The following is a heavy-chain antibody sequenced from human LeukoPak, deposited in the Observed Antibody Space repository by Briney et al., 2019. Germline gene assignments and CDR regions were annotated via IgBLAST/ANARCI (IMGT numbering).Heavy chain of an antibody. D-gene: IGHD6-13*01. J-gene: IGHJ3*02. V-gene: IGHV3-33*01. Sequence: PGGSLRLSCAASGFTFSSYGMHWVRQAPGKGLEWVAVIWYDGSNKYYADSVKGRFTISRDNSKNTLYLQMNSLRAEDTAVYYCAREVYSSSWGGDAFDIWGQGTMVTVSS. CDR3: AREVYSSSWGGDAFDI. CDR1: GFTFSSYG. CDR2: IWYDGSNK.